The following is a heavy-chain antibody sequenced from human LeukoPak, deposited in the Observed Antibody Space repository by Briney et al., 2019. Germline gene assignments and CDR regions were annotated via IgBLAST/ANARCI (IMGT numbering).Heavy chain of an antibody. J-gene: IGHJ4*02. D-gene: IGHD3-9*01. V-gene: IGHV4-39*07. CDR1: GGSVSSNNYY. CDR2: IYYNGNT. Sequence: SETLSLTCTVSGGSVSSNNYYWGWIRQPPGKGLEWIGSIYYNGNTYYNPSLKSRVTISVDTSKNQFSLKLSSVTAADTAVYYCARGDYDILTGYSPEDYWGQGTLVTVSS. CDR3: ARGDYDILTGYSPEDY.